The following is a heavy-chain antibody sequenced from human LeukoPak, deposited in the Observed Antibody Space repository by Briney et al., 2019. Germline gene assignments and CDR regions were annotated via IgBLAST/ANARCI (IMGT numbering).Heavy chain of an antibody. D-gene: IGHD3-10*01. V-gene: IGHV3-21*01. CDR1: GFTFSSYR. Sequence: PGGSLRLSCAASGFTFSSYRMNWVRQAPGKGLEWVSSISSSSSYIYYADSVKGRFTISRDNAKNSLYLQMNSLRAEDTAVYYCARAGGSLGRFDYWGQGTLVTVSS. J-gene: IGHJ4*02. CDR3: ARAGGSLGRFDY. CDR2: ISSSSSYI.